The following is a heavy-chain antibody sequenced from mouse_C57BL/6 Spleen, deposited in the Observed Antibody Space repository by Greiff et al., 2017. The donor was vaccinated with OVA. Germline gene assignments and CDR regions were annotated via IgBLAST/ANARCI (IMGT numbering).Heavy chain of an antibody. CDR2: IYPGSGST. Sequence: VQLQQSGAELVKPGASVKMSCKASGYTFTSYWITWVKQRPGQGLEWIGDIYPGSGSTNYNEKFKSKATLTVDTSSSTAYMQRSSLTSEDSAVYYCARDGSSYDYAMDYWGQGTSVTVSS. CDR3: ARDGSSYDYAMDY. CDR1: GYTFTSYW. D-gene: IGHD1-1*01. J-gene: IGHJ4*01. V-gene: IGHV1-55*01.